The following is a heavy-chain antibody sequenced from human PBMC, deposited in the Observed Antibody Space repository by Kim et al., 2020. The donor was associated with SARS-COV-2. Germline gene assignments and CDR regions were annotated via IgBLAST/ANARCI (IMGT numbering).Heavy chain of an antibody. CDR3: ARDASGWYGDEWYYYGMDV. Sequence: GGSLKLSCAASGFTFSSYWMHWVRQAPGKGLVWVSRINSDGSSTSYADSVKGRFTISRDNAKNTLYLQMNSLRAEDTAVYYCARDASGWYGDEWYYYGMDVWGQGTTVTVSS. J-gene: IGHJ6*02. CDR2: INSDGSST. V-gene: IGHV3-74*01. D-gene: IGHD6-19*01. CDR1: GFTFSSYW.